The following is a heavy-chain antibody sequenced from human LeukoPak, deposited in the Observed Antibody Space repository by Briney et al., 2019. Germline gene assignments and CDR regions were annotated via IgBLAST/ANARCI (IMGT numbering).Heavy chain of an antibody. V-gene: IGHV1-18*01. D-gene: IGHD5/OR15-5a*01. CDR3: ARYRYGRGVYANGAFDI. J-gene: IGHJ3*02. CDR1: GYTFTSYG. CDR2: ISAHNGNT. Sequence: ASVKVSCKASGYTFTSYGISWVRQAPGQRLEWMGWISAHNGNTHYAQKLQGRVTMTRDTSTRTAYMELRSLRSDDTAVYYCARYRYGRGVYANGAFDIWGQGTMVTVSS.